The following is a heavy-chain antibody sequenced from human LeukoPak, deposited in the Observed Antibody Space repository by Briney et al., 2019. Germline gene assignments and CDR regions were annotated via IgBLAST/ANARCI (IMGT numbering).Heavy chain of an antibody. J-gene: IGHJ4*02. D-gene: IGHD2-2*02. Sequence: ASVTVSCKASGYTFTSFGMSWVRQAPGQGLEWMGCISVYKGNTKYPQSLHDRVTITADRSTRTAYMELRSLISDDTAVYYFARDGDIVIVRGAINYFDYWGQGTLVTVSS. CDR3: ARDGDIVIVRGAINYFDY. CDR2: ISVYKGNT. CDR1: GYTFTSFG. V-gene: IGHV1-18*04.